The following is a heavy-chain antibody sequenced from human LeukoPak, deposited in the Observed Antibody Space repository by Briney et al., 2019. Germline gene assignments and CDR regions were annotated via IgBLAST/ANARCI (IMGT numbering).Heavy chain of an antibody. Sequence: SVKVSCKASGNSISNYAVSWVRQAPGQGFEWMGGIIPIFGTADYAQKFQGRVTITADQSTSTTYMALSSLKSEDTAAYYCTTRACHAGGCSSSFYYYYGLHFWGQGTTVSVSS. CDR1: GNSISNYA. CDR2: IIPIFGTA. V-gene: IGHV1-69*13. D-gene: IGHD3-16*01. CDR3: TTRACHAGGCSSSFYYYYGLHF. J-gene: IGHJ6*02.